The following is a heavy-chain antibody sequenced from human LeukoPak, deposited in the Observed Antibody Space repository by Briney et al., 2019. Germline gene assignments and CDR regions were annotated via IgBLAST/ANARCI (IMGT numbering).Heavy chain of an antibody. CDR2: IYYSGST. D-gene: IGHD3-22*01. Sequence: SETLSLTCTVSGGSISSYYWSWIRQPPGRGLECIGYIYYSGSTNYNPSLKSRVTISVDTSKNQFSLKLSSVTAADTAVYYCARRTYFYDSSGYYFDYWGQGTLVTVSS. CDR1: GGSISSYY. V-gene: IGHV4-59*01. CDR3: ARRTYFYDSSGYYFDY. J-gene: IGHJ4*02.